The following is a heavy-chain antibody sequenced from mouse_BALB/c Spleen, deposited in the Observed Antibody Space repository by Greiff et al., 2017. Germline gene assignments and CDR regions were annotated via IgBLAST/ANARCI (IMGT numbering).Heavy chain of an antibody. D-gene: IGHD2-1*01. CDR2: ISNLAYSI. V-gene: IGHV5-15*02. CDR3: ARGNYDYAMDY. Sequence: EVMLVESGGGLVQPGGSRKLSCAASGFTFSDYGMAWVRQAPGKGPEWVAFISNLAYSIYYADTVTGRFTISRDNAKNTLYLQMSSLRSEDTAMYYCARGNYDYAMDYWGQGTSVTVSS. J-gene: IGHJ4*01. CDR1: GFTFSDYG.